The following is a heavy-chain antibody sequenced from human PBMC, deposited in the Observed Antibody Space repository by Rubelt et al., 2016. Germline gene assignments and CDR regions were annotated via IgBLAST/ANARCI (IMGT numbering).Heavy chain of an antibody. J-gene: IGHJ4*02. D-gene: IGHD5-12*01. CDR1: GYTFTGYY. CDR2: INPNSGGT. V-gene: IGHV1-2*06. CDR3: ATDRSRGYEWGSKNY. Sequence: QVQLVQSGAEVKKPGASVKVSCKASGYTFTGYYMHWVRQAPGQGLEWMGRINPNSGGTNYAQKFQGRVTMTRDTSISTAYMELSRLRSDDTAVYYWATDRSRGYEWGSKNYWGQGTLVTVSS.